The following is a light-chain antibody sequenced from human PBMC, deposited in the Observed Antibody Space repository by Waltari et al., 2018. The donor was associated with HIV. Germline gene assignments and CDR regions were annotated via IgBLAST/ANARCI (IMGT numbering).Light chain of an antibody. J-gene: IGLJ3*02. CDR1: RSDIGAYDF. V-gene: IGLV2-8*01. CDR2: EVT. Sequence: QSALTQPPSASGSLGQSVTISCTASRSDIGAYDFVSCFQQHPHSAPKLLLYEVTRRPSTVSDRFSGSRSGNTAFLTVAGLQPDDEATYFCSSYGDSLRVLFGGGTNVTVL. CDR3: SSYGDSLRVL.